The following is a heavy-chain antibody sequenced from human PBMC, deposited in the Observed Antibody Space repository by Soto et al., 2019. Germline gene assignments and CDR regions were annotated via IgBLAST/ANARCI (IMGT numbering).Heavy chain of an antibody. CDR3: ARDIITVIGGEIYYYFGMDV. Sequence: SETLSLTCAVNGGSFREYYWSWLRQPPGKGLEWIGEINQSGTTHYNPSLKRRINISIDTSKNQFSLNLTSVTAADTATYYCARDIITVIGGEIYYYFGMDVWGQGTTVTVS. CDR1: GGSFREYY. J-gene: IGHJ6*02. D-gene: IGHD3-10*01. CDR2: INQSGTT. V-gene: IGHV4-34*01.